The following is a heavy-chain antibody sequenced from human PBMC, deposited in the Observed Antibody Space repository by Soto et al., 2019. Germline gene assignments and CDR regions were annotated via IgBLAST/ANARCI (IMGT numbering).Heavy chain of an antibody. CDR2: IIPIFGTA. V-gene: IGHV1-69*13. J-gene: IGHJ6*02. CDR3: ARPIAAAGYDYYYYYGMDV. D-gene: IGHD6-13*01. CDR1: GGTFSSYA. Sequence: VASVKVSCKXSGGTFSSYAISWVRQAPGQGLEWMGGIIPIFGTANYAQKFQGRVTITADESTSTAYMELSSLRSEDTAVYYCARPIAAAGYDYYYYYGMDVWGQGTTVTVSS.